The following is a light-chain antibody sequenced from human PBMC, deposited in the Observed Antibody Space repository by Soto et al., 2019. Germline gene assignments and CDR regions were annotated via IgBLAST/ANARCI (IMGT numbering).Light chain of an antibody. J-gene: IGKJ1*01. CDR1: QTISSS. CDR2: KAS. CDR3: QQYSSFWT. Sequence: DLQMTQSPSTLSASVGDRVTITCRASQTISSSLAWYQQKPGKAPNLLNYKASSLESGVPSMFSGSGSETEFTLIISRVQPDDFATYYCQQYSSFWTFGQGTKVEIK. V-gene: IGKV1-5*03.